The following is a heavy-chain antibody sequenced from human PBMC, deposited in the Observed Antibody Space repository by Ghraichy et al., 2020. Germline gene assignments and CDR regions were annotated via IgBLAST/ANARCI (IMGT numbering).Heavy chain of an antibody. J-gene: IGHJ4*02. V-gene: IGHV3-73*01. CDR2: IRSKANSYAT. CDR3: TRPGYCSSTSCYEGY. Sequence: GGSLRLSCAASGFTFSGSAMHWVRQASGKGLEWVGRIRSKANSYATAYAASVKGRFTISRDDSKNTAYLQMNSLKTEDTAVYYCTRPGYCSSTSCYEGYWGQGTLVTV. D-gene: IGHD2-2*03. CDR1: GFTFSGSA.